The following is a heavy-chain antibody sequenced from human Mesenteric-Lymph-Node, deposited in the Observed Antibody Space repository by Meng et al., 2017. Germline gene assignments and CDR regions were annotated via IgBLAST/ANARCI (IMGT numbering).Heavy chain of an antibody. J-gene: IGHJ4*02. Sequence: QVQLQESGPGLVKPSQTLSLPCTVSGGSVSSGGYYWTWIRQHPGKGLEWFGHIYYSGSTFYNPSLKRRVIISIDTSKNQFSLNLRSVTAADTAVYYCARVSSGWGYFDYWGQGTLVTVSS. CDR2: IYYSGST. D-gene: IGHD6-19*01. V-gene: IGHV4-31*03. CDR1: GGSVSSGGYY. CDR3: ARVSSGWGYFDY.